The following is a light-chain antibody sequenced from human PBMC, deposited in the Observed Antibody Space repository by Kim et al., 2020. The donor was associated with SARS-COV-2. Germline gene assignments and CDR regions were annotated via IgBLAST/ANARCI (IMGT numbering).Light chain of an antibody. V-gene: IGKV3-15*01. CDR1: QSISSN. J-gene: IGKJ1*01. Sequence: EIVMTQSPATLSVSPGERATLSCRASQSISSNLAWYQQKPGQAPRLLIYGASTRATGIPARFSGSGSGTEFILTVSSLQSEDFAVYYCQQYHNWWTFGQGTKVDIK. CDR3: QQYHNWWT. CDR2: GAS.